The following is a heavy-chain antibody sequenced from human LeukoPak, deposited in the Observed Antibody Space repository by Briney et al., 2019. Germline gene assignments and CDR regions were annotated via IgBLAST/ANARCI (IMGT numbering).Heavy chain of an antibody. J-gene: IGHJ4*02. CDR2: IRSKVYGGST. V-gene: IGHV3-49*03. CDR3: TRDQYRSGWYDVCFDY. Sequence: GGSLRLSCTASGFTFGGYAMSWFRQAPGKGLEWVGFIRSKVYGGSTAYAASVKGRFTISRDDSKSIVYLQMNSLNTEDTAVYYCTRDQYRSGWYDVCFDYWGQGTLVTVSS. CDR1: GFTFGGYA. D-gene: IGHD6-19*01.